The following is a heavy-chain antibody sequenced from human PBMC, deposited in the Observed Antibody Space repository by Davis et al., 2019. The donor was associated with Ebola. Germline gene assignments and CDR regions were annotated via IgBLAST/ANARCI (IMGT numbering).Heavy chain of an antibody. Sequence: ESLKISCVASSTFTFSDYGINWVRQPPGKGLEWIGEIYHSGSTNYNPSLKSRVTISVDKSKNQFSLKLSFVTAADTAVYYCASSSGWLRLDYFDYWGQGTLVTVSS. J-gene: IGHJ4*02. CDR3: ASSSGWLRLDYFDY. CDR1: STFTFSDYG. V-gene: IGHV4/OR15-8*01. D-gene: IGHD5-12*01. CDR2: IYHSGST.